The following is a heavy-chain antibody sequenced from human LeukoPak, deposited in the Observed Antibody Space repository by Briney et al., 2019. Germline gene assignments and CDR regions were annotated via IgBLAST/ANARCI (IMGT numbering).Heavy chain of an antibody. CDR2: IYHSGST. D-gene: IGHD5-18*01. Sequence: SQTLSLTCTVSGGSISNGDNYWSWIRQPPGKGLEWIGYIYHSGSTYYNPSLKSRVTISIDTSKNQFSLKLSSVTAADTAVYYCARVRSGYSYGPFDYWGQGTLVTVSS. V-gene: IGHV4-30-4*01. CDR3: ARVRSGYSYGPFDY. CDR1: GGSISNGDNY. J-gene: IGHJ4*02.